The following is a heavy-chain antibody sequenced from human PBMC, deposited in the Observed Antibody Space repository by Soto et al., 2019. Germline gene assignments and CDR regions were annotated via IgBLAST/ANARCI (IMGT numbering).Heavy chain of an antibody. V-gene: IGHV1-69*13. J-gene: IGHJ6*02. CDR1: GGTFSSYA. D-gene: IGHD6-6*01. CDR3: ASRDEPRPGYYYYDGMDV. Sequence: ASVKVSCKASGGTFSSYAISWVRQAPGQGLEWMGGIIPIFGTANYAQKFQGRVTITADESTSTAYMELSSLRSEDTAVYYCASRDEPRPGYYYYDGMDVWGQGTTVTVSS. CDR2: IIPIFGTA.